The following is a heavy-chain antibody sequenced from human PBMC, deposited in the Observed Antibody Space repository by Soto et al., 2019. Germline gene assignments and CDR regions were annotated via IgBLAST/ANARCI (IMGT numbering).Heavy chain of an antibody. CDR2: IYYSVST. J-gene: IGHJ4*02. V-gene: IGHV4-59*08. Sequence: PSETPSLTCTVSGGSISSYYWSWIRQPPGKGLEWIGYIYYSVSTHYNPSLNSRVTISVDTSKNQFSLKLSSVTAADTAVYYCARRYGSCFDYRGQGTLVTVSS. CDR1: GGSISSYY. CDR3: ARRYGSCFDY. D-gene: IGHD5-18*01.